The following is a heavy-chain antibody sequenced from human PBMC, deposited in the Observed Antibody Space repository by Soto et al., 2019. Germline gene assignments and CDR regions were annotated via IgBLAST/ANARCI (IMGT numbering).Heavy chain of an antibody. CDR1: GGSISRGDYY. J-gene: IGHJ4*02. CDR3: ARDRGLMNWNYQSTPNSSDF. V-gene: IGHV4-30-4*01. Sequence: SETLSLTCTVSGGSISRGDYYWSWIRQPPGKGLEWIGYIYYSGSTYYNPSLKSRVTISVDTSKNQFSLKLSSVTAADTAVYYCARDRGLMNWNYQSTPNSSDFCGQGTLLTLSS. D-gene: IGHD1-7*01. CDR2: IYYSGST.